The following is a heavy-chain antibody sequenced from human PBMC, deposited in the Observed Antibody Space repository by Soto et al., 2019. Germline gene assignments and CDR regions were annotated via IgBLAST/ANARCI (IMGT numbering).Heavy chain of an antibody. CDR3: ARHGFYGDYASTYFDP. D-gene: IGHD4-17*01. CDR2: IYPGDSDS. Sequence: GESLKISCEGFGYNFATYWIAWVRQLPGKGLEYMGIIYPGDSDSRYSPSFQGQLTFSAAKSINTAYMQWSRLKASDTAMYYCARHGFYGDYASTYFDPWGQGTLVTVSS. CDR1: GYNFATYW. J-gene: IGHJ5*02. V-gene: IGHV5-51*01.